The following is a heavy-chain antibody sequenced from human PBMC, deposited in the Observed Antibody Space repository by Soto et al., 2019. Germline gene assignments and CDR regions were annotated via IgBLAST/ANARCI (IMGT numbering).Heavy chain of an antibody. CDR3: VRPRPSGENYGMDV. CDR1: GLTASHNY. Sequence: PGGSLRLSCVASGLTASHNYMAWVRQAPEMGLEWVSILYTEGTTYYADSVKGRFTISRDSSKNTLFLQMDSLRAEATAVYYCVRPRPSGENYGMDVWGQGTTVTVSS. J-gene: IGHJ6*02. D-gene: IGHD3-16*01. V-gene: IGHV3-53*01. CDR2: LYTEGTT.